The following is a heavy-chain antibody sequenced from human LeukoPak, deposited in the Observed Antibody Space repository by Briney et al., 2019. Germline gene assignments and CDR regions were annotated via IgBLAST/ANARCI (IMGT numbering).Heavy chain of an antibody. D-gene: IGHD2-2*01. J-gene: IGHJ5*02. CDR1: GFTFDDYA. Sequence: PGRSLRLSCAASGFTFDDYAMHWVRQAPGKGLEWVSGISWNSASTYYADSVKGRFTISRDNSKNTLYLQMNSLRAEDTAVYYCAKGAPLSRGSQFDPWGQGTLVTVSS. V-gene: IGHV3-9*01. CDR3: AKGAPLSRGSQFDP. CDR2: ISWNSAST.